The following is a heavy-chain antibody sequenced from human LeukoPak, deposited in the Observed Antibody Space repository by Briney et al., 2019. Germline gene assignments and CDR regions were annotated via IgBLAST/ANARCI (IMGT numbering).Heavy chain of an antibody. J-gene: IGHJ4*02. CDR2: INHSGST. V-gene: IGHV4-34*01. Sequence: SETLSLTCAVYGGSFCSYYWSWIRQPPRKGGEGMGEINHSGSTNYNPSPKRRVTISVDTSKTQFSLRLSSVPAAAPAVYYCARGGFYCGGDCSVDYWGEGTLVTVSS. CDR1: GGSFCSYY. D-gene: IGHD2-21*02. CDR3: ARGGFYCGGDCSVDY.